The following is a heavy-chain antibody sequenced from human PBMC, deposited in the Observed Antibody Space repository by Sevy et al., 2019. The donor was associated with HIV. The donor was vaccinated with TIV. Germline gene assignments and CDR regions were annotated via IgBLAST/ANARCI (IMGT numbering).Heavy chain of an antibody. CDR2: ISGSGLST. V-gene: IGHV3-23*01. D-gene: IGHD3-10*01. J-gene: IGHJ6*02. Sequence: GGSLRLSCAASGFTFDNNAMYWVRQAPGKGLEWVSAISGSGLSTNYAASVRGRFTISRDISKTTLYLQMNSLRAEDTAVYYCAKAYYYDSGTVIPRGMDVWGQGTTVTVSS. CDR1: GFTFDNNA. CDR3: AKAYYYDSGTVIPRGMDV.